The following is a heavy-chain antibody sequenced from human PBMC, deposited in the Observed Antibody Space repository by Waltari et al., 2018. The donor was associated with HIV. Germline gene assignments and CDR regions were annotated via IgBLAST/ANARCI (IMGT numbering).Heavy chain of an antibody. Sequence: EVQLVESGGGLVQPGGSLRVSGEAAGSTFSDMWRRWVRQAPGKGLEWVANIKQDGNEKYFVDSVKGRFTISRDNAKNSLYLQMNSLRAEDTAVYYCARSPPLYSHYGDDAFDIWGQGTMVTVSS. D-gene: IGHD4-4*01. V-gene: IGHV3-7*01. CDR2: IKQDGNEK. CDR1: GSTFSDMW. J-gene: IGHJ3*02. CDR3: ARSPPLYSHYGDDAFDI.